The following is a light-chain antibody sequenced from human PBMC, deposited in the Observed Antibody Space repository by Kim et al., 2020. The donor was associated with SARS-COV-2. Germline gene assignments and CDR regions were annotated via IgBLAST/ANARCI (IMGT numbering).Light chain of an antibody. CDR2: GNN. CDR3: HSRQRSGRQMF. Sequence: SSELTQDPPVSVALGQTVTITCQGDSLKDSDASWYPQRPGQAPVLVVYGNNNRPSGIPARFSGSTSWTTSSLTIAGAQAEDEADYYCHSRQRSGRQMFFG. V-gene: IGLV3-19*01. J-gene: IGLJ2*01. CDR1: SLKDSD.